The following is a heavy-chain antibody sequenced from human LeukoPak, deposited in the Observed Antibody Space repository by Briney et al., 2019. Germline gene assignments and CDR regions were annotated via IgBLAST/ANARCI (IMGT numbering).Heavy chain of an antibody. V-gene: IGHV3-30-3*01. CDR3: MRDYMGWFDP. J-gene: IGHJ5*02. Sequence: GGSLRLSCVASGFSLSNFQMYWVRQAPGKGLEWVSIISLDGSTEFYADSVKGRLTISRDTASNTMHLEMNNLRIEDTAVYYCMRDYMGWFDPWGQGSLVTVSS. CDR1: GFSLSNFQ. D-gene: IGHD3-10*01. CDR2: ISLDGSTE.